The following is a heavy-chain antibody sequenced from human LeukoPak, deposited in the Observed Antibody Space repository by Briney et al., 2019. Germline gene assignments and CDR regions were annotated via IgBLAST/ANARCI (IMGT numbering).Heavy chain of an antibody. J-gene: IGHJ4*02. CDR3: ALVVVLPTPLNDF. V-gene: IGHV4-34*01. D-gene: IGHD2-15*01. Sequence: SETLSLTCGVYGGSFSGYLWNWIRQPPGKGLEWIGEINHSGTTKYNPSLKSRVTISIDSSNNQLSLKLSSVTAADTALYYCALVVVLPTPLNDFWGQGTLVTVSS. CDR1: GGSFSGYL. CDR2: INHSGTT.